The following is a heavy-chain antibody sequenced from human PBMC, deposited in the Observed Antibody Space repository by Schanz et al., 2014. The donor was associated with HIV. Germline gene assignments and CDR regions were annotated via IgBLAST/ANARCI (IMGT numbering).Heavy chain of an antibody. CDR3: AREKTTLNGFDP. V-gene: IGHV1-18*01. D-gene: IGHD4-4*01. CDR2: ISAYNGNT. CDR1: GYTFSSHG. Sequence: QVQLVQSGAEVKKPGASVKVSCKASGYTFSSHGISWVRQAPGQGLEWMGWISAYNGNTNYARKVQGRVTMTTDTSTTTAYMELRSLRSDDAAVYYCAREKTTLNGFDPWGQGTVVTVSS. J-gene: IGHJ5*02.